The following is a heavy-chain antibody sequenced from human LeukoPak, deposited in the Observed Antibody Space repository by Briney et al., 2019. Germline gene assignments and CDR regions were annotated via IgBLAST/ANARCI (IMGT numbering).Heavy chain of an antibody. D-gene: IGHD1-26*01. J-gene: IGHJ4*02. CDR2: IYYSGST. Sequence: SETLSLTCTVSGGSISSYYWSWIRQPPGKGLEWIGYIYYSGSTNYNPSLKSRVTISIDTSKNQFSLKLSSVTAADTAVYYCARLRTPLWWELQLWGQGTLVTVSS. CDR3: ARLRTPLWWELQL. V-gene: IGHV4-59*01. CDR1: GGSISSYY.